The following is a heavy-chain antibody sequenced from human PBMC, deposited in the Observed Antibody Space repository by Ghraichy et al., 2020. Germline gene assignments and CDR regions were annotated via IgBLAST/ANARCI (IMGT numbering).Heavy chain of an antibody. J-gene: IGHJ4*02. CDR2: IIPIFGTA. CDR1: GGTFSSYA. V-gene: IGHV1-69*13. CDR3: AREVIEKWELLPTERQPNFDY. D-gene: IGHD1-26*01. Sequence: SVKVSCKASGGTFSSYAISWVRQAPGQGLEWMGGIIPIFGTANYAQKFQGRVTITADESTSTAYMELSSLRSEDTAVYYCAREVIEKWELLPTERQPNFDYWGQGTLVTVSS.